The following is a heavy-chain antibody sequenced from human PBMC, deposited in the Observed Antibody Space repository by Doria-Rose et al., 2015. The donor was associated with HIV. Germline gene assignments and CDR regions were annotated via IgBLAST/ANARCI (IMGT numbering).Heavy chain of an antibody. D-gene: IGHD6-6*01. CDR3: ARDSLYSSSSSGGY. CDR2: IKQDGSEK. V-gene: IGHV3-7*01. J-gene: IGHJ4*02. CDR1: GFTFSSYW. Sequence: VQLVQSGGGLVQPGESLRLSCVASGFTFSSYWMSWVRQAPGKGLEWVANIKQDGSEKDYVGSVNGRFTISRDNAKNSLYLQMNSLRAEDTAVYHCARDSLYSSSSSGGYWGQGTLVTVSS.